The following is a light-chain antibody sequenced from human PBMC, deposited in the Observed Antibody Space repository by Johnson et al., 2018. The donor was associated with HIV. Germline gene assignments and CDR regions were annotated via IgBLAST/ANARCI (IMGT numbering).Light chain of an antibody. Sequence: QSVLTQPPSVSAAPGQKVTISCSGSSSNIGNNYVSWYQQLPGTAPKLLIYDNNKRPSGIADRFSSSKSGTSATLGITGLQTGDAADYYCGTWDSSLSTYVFGTGTKVTVL. CDR1: SSNIGNNY. CDR2: DNN. CDR3: GTWDSSLSTYV. V-gene: IGLV1-51*01. J-gene: IGLJ1*01.